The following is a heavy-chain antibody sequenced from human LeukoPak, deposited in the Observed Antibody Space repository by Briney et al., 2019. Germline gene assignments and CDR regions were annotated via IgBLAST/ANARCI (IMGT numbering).Heavy chain of an antibody. V-gene: IGHV4-4*07. D-gene: IGHD6-13*01. CDR1: GGSISSYY. Sequence: SETLSFTCTVSGGSISSYYWSWIRQPAGKGLEWIGRIDTSGNTNYKPSLKSRVTMSVDTSKNQFSLKLNSVTAADTAVYYCARVSSSWYQDWYFDLWGRGTLVTVSS. J-gene: IGHJ2*01. CDR2: IDTSGNT. CDR3: ARVSSSWYQDWYFDL.